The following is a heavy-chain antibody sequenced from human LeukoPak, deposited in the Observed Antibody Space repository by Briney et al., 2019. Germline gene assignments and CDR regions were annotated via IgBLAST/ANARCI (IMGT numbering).Heavy chain of an antibody. CDR1: GGTFSSYA. J-gene: IGHJ3*02. D-gene: IGHD1-26*01. CDR3: ARDRVVGATTEPGAFDI. CDR2: IIPIFGTA. Sequence: GASVKVSCKASGGTFSSYAISWVRQAPGQGLEWMGGIIPIFGTANYAQKFQGRVTITTDESTSTAYMELSSLRSEDTAVYYCARDRVVGATTEPGAFDIWGQGTMVTVSS. V-gene: IGHV1-69*05.